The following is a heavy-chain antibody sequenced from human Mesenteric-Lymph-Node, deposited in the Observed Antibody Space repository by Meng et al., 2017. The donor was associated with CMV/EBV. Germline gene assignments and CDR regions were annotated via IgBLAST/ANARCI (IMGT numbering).Heavy chain of an antibody. CDR3: AKTYDILTRYRYFVS. CDR1: SASSSNNNW. J-gene: IGHJ4*02. D-gene: IGHD3-9*01. CDR2: MYLSGNT. Sequence: SASSSNNNWGSWVSQSPGKQLEWIGQMYLSGNTNYNPSLESRVTISLDKPKNQFSLKLSSVTAADTAVYYCAKTYDILTRYRYFVSWGQGTLVTVSS. V-gene: IGHV4-4*02.